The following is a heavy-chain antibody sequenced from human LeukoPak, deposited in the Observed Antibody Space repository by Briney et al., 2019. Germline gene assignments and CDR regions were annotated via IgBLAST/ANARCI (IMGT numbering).Heavy chain of an antibody. V-gene: IGHV6-1*01. CDR2: TYYRSKWYN. J-gene: IGHJ4*02. CDR1: GDSVSSDSAA. D-gene: IGHD5-18*01. Sequence: SQTLSLTCAISGDSVSSDSAAWNWIRQSPSSGLEWLGRTYYRSKWYNDYAVSVKSRITINPDTSKNQFSLQLNSVTPEDTAVCYCARVSYGYSSAYDYWGQGTLVTVSS. CDR3: ARVSYGYSSAYDY.